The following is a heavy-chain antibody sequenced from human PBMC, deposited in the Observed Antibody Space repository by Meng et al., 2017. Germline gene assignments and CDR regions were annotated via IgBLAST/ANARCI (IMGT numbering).Heavy chain of an antibody. CDR2: IKQDGSEK. J-gene: IGHJ3*02. V-gene: IGHV3-7*03. CDR1: GFTFSSYW. CDR3: AREGGSRAWRVTYAFDI. Sequence: GGSLRLSCAASGFTFSSYWMSWVRQAPGKGLEWVANIKQDGSEKYYVDSVKGRFTISRDNAKNSLYLQMNSLRAEDTAVYYCAREGGSRAWRVTYAFDIWGQETTVTVSS. D-gene: IGHD1-14*01.